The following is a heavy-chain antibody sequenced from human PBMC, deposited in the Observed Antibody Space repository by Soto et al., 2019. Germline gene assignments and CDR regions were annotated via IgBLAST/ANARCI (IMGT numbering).Heavy chain of an antibody. CDR1: GFTFGDYA. CDR2: IRSKAYGGTT. J-gene: IGHJ3*02. Sequence: GGSLRLSCTASGFTFGDYAMSWVRQAPGKGLEWVGFIRSKAYGGTTEYAASVKGRFTISRDDSKSIAYLQMNSLKTEDTAVYYCTRAWIQLWNAFDIWGQGTMVTVSS. D-gene: IGHD5-18*01. CDR3: TRAWIQLWNAFDI. V-gene: IGHV3-49*04.